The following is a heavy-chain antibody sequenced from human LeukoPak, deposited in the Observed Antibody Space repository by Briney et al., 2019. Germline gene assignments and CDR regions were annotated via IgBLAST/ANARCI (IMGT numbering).Heavy chain of an antibody. CDR1: GLTFSSYS. CDR2: ISSSSSYI. D-gene: IGHD2-2*01. V-gene: IGHV3-21*01. J-gene: IGHJ6*02. CDR3: AREGIVVVPAEVYGMDV. Sequence: KPGGSLRLSCAASGLTFSSYSMNWVRQAPGKGLEWDSSISSSSSYIYYADSVKGRFTISRDNAKNSLYLQMNSLRAEDTAVYYCAREGIVVVPAEVYGMDVWGQGTTVTVSS.